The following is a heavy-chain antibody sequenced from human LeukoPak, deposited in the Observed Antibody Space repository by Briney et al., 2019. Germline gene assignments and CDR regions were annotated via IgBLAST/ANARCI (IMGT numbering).Heavy chain of an antibody. CDR2: ISSSSSHI. CDR1: GFTFSSYS. V-gene: IGHV3-21*01. Sequence: PGGSLRLSCAASGFTFSSYSMNWVRQAPGKGLEWVSSISSSSSHIYYADSLKGRFTISRDNAKNSLYLQMNSLRAEDTAVYYCAELGITMIGGVWGKGTTVTISS. J-gene: IGHJ6*04. CDR3: AELGITMIGGV. D-gene: IGHD3-10*02.